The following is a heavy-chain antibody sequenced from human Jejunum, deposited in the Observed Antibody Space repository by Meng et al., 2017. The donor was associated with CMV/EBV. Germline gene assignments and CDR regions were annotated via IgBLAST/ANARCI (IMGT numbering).Heavy chain of an antibody. Sequence: FTFSKHAFSWVRQAPGKGLEWVANIPDDDSGTYYADSVKGRFTISRDNSKNTVYLQMSSLRAEDTAVYYCAKDKGSGSTGLYGMDVWGQGTTVTVSS. CDR2: IPDDDSGT. J-gene: IGHJ6*02. D-gene: IGHD3-10*01. CDR1: FTFSKHA. V-gene: IGHV3-23*03. CDR3: AKDKGSGSTGLYGMDV.